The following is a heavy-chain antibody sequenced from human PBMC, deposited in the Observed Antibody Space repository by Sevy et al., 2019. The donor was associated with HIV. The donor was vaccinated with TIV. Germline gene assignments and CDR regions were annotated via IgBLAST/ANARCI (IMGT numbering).Heavy chain of an antibody. Sequence: GGSLRLSCTASGFTFSNFGIHWVRQAPGKGLEWVTLMWYDGNNKYYADSVKGRFTISRDNSKNNLYLQMNSLRAEDTAVYYCAKDRVSGTYYTGDFDYWGQGTLVTVSS. V-gene: IGHV3-33*06. CDR3: AKDRVSGTYYTGDFDY. D-gene: IGHD3-10*01. CDR2: MWYDGNNK. J-gene: IGHJ4*02. CDR1: GFTFSNFG.